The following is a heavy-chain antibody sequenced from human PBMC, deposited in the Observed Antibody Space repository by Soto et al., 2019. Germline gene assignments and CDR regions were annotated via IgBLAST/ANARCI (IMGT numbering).Heavy chain of an antibody. D-gene: IGHD6-19*01. J-gene: IGHJ5*02. Sequence: GGSLRLSCAASGFTFNTYGMHWVRQAPGKGLEWVTFISYDGSNEYYADSVKGRFTISRDNSKNTVFLQMNSLRGEDTAVYYCAKSLAVAAGWFDPWGQGALVTVSS. CDR3: AKSLAVAAGWFDP. V-gene: IGHV3-30*18. CDR1: GFTFNTYG. CDR2: ISYDGSNE.